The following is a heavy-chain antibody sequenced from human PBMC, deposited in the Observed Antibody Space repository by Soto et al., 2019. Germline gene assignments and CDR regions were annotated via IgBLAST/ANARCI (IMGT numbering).Heavy chain of an antibody. CDR1: GGSFSGYY. Sequence: SETLSLTCAVYGGSFSGYYWSWIRQPPGKGLEWIGETNHSGSTNYNPSLKSRVTISVDTSKNQFSLKLSSVTAADTAVYYCARGGRFLEWLPIDYWGQGTLVTVSS. CDR3: ARGGRFLEWLPIDY. V-gene: IGHV4-34*01. D-gene: IGHD3-3*01. CDR2: TNHSGST. J-gene: IGHJ4*02.